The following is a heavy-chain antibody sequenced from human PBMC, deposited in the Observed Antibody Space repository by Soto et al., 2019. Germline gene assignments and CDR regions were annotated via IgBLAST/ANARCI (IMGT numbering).Heavy chain of an antibody. CDR2: MNPNSGNT. CDR1: GYTFTSYD. D-gene: IGHD2-2*01. V-gene: IGHV1-8*01. J-gene: IGHJ6*02. Sequence: QVQLVQSGAEVKKPGASVKVSCKASGYTFTSYDINWVRQATGQGLEWMGWMNPNSGNTGYAQKFQGRVTMTRNTFISTAYMDLSSLRSVHTAVYYCASPSGDSTSWQGMDASGQGTTVTVSS. CDR3: ASPSGDSTSWQGMDA.